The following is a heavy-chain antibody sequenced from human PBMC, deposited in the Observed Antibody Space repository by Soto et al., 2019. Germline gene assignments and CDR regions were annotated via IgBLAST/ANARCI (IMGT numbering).Heavy chain of an antibody. V-gene: IGHV4-59*01. D-gene: IGHD6-13*01. Sequence: SETLSLTCTVSAGSMINYFCTSIRKPPVKVREWIGYIHYSGTTSFFPSYNPSLRSRVTISEDSSTNQFSIKLLPVTPADAAVYFCAAGEDSSRTLAPYCSDFWGRVTVVNVYS. CDR3: AAGEDSSRTLAPYCSDF. CDR1: AGSMINYF. J-gene: IGHJ4*02. CDR2: IHYSGTT.